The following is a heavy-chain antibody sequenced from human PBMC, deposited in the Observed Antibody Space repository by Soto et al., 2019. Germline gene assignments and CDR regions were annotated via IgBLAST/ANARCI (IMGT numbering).Heavy chain of an antibody. CDR3: ARETAAAGMVDHPRNYYYYYYMDV. D-gene: IGHD6-13*01. CDR1: GFTFSSYS. V-gene: IGHV3-21*01. CDR2: ISSSSSYI. Sequence: EVQLVESGGGLVKPGGSLRLSCAASGFTFSSYSMNWVRQAPGKGLEWVSSISSSSSYIYYADSVKGRFTISRDNAKNSLYLQMNSLRAEDTAVYYCARETAAAGMVDHPRNYYYYYYMDVWGKGTTVTVSS. J-gene: IGHJ6*03.